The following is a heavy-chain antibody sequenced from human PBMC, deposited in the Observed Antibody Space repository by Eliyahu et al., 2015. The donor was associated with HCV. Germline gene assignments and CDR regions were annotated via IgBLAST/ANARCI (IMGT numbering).Heavy chain of an antibody. Sequence: QVQLQQSGPGLVKPSXTLSLTCAISGDSVSSXSAAWNWVRQSPSXGLEWLGRXCYRSKWYNDYAVSVKSRITISPDTSKNQFSLQLNSVTPEDTAIYYCARGGITGTTARFDYWGQGTPVTSP. CDR3: ARGGITGTTARFDY. D-gene: IGHD1-20*01. V-gene: IGHV6-1*01. CDR1: GDSVSSXSAA. J-gene: IGHJ4*02. CDR2: XCYRSKWYN.